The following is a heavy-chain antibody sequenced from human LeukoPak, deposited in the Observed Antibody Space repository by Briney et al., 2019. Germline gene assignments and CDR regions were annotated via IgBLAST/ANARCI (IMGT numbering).Heavy chain of an antibody. CDR3: ARGVYCSSTSCYKIDP. CDR2: IYYSGST. CDR1: GGSISSYY. J-gene: IGHJ5*02. D-gene: IGHD2-2*02. V-gene: IGHV4-59*01. Sequence: PSETLSLTCTVSGGSISSYYWSWIRQPPGKGLEWIGYIYYSGSTNCNPSLKSRVTISVDTSKNQFSLKLSSVTAADTAVYYCARGVYCSSTSCYKIDPWGQGTLVTVSS.